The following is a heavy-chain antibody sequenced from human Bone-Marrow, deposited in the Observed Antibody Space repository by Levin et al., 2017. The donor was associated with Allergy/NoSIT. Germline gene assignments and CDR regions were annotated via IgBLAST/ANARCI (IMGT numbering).Heavy chain of an antibody. CDR1: GFTVSNNY. V-gene: IGHV3-53*01. J-gene: IGHJ4*02. CDR3: TGGPSGVRG. CDR2: IYSVGTT. Sequence: PGGSLRLSCAVSGFTVSNNYMSWVRQAPGAGLEWVSLIYSVGTTYYADSVKGRFTISRDNSRNTLYLQMNSLRAEDTAVYYCTGGPSGVRGWGPGTLVTVSS. D-gene: IGHD3-16*01.